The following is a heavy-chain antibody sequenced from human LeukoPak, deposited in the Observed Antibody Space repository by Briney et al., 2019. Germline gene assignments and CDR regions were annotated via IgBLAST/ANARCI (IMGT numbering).Heavy chain of an antibody. CDR3: AREMYSGMYNDAFDI. CDR1: GFTFSSYW. D-gene: IGHD1-26*01. Sequence: GGSLRLSCAASGFTFSSYWMNWVRQAPGKGLEWVSVIRSDGSTNHADSVKGRFTISRDNSKNTLYLQMNNLRAEDTAMYYCAREMYSGMYNDAFDIWGQGTKVTVSS. CDR2: IRSDGST. V-gene: IGHV3-53*01. J-gene: IGHJ3*02.